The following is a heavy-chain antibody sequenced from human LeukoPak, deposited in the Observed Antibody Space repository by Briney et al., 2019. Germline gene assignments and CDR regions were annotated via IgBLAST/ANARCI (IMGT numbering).Heavy chain of an antibody. CDR2: IYPGDSDT. D-gene: IGHD2-2*02. CDR3: ARIPAAIRPVDY. J-gene: IGHJ4*02. Sequence: GESLKISCQGSGYIFTSYWIGWVRQLPGKGLEWMGIIYPGDSDTRYSPSFQGQVTISADKSISTAYLQWSSLKASDTAMYYCARIPAAIRPVDYWGQGTLATVSS. CDR1: GYIFTSYW. V-gene: IGHV5-51*01.